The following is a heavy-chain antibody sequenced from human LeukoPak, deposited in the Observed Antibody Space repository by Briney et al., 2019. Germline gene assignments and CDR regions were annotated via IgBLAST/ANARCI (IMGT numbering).Heavy chain of an antibody. D-gene: IGHD2-2*01. CDR3: ARQTRIVVVPAALDY. CDR2: ISSNGGST. Sequence: GGSPRLSCAASGFTFSSYAMHWVRQAPGKGLEYVSAISSNGGSTYYANSVKGRFTISRDNSKNTLYLQMGSLRAEDMAVYYCARQTRIVVVPAALDYWGQGTLVTVSS. V-gene: IGHV3-64*01. CDR1: GFTFSSYA. J-gene: IGHJ4*02.